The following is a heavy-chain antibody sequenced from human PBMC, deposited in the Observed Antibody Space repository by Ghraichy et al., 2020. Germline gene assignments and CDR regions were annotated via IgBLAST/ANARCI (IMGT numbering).Heavy chain of an antibody. Sequence: SETLSLTCTVSGGSISSSSYYWGWIRQPPGKGLEWIGSIYYSVSTYYNPSLKSRVTISVDTSKNQFSLKLSSVTAADTAVYYCARQRQQLVISYYYYMDVWGKGTTVTVSS. CDR3: ARQRQQLVISYYYYMDV. D-gene: IGHD6-13*01. V-gene: IGHV4-39*01. CDR1: GGSISSSSYY. J-gene: IGHJ6*03. CDR2: IYYSVST.